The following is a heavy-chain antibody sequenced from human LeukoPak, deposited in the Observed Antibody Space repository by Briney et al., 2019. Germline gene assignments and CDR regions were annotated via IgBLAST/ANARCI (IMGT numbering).Heavy chain of an antibody. J-gene: IGHJ6*03. V-gene: IGHV3-23*01. CDR3: AKCGVYYYYYMDV. D-gene: IGHD1-26*01. Sequence: GGSLRLSCAASGFTFSSYAMTWVRQAPGKGLEWVSVISGSGGSTFYADSVKGRFTISRDNSKNTLYLQMNSLRAEDTAVYYCAKCGVYYYYYMDVWGKGTTVTVSS. CDR1: GFTFSSYA. CDR2: ISGSGGST.